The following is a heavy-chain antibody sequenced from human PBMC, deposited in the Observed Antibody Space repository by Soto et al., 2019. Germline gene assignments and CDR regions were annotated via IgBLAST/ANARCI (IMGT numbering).Heavy chain of an antibody. CDR1: GGSISSYY. J-gene: IGHJ4*02. Sequence: SETLSLTCTVSGGSISSYYWSWIRQPPGKGLEWIGYIYYSGSTYYNPSLKSRVTISVDTSKNQFSLKLSSVTAADTAVYYCASHIWGSYRSLGYWGQGTLVTVSS. D-gene: IGHD3-16*02. CDR3: ASHIWGSYRSLGY. CDR2: IYYSGST. V-gene: IGHV4-59*12.